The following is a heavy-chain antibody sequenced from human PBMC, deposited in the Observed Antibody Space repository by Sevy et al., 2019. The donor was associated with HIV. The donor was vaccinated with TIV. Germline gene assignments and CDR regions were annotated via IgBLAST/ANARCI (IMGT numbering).Heavy chain of an antibody. Sequence: GGSLRLSCAASGFTLSNAWMSWVRQAPGKGLEWVGRIKGKIYDGTIDYAAPVKGRFSISRDDSKNTLYLQMNSLKTEDTAVYYCTTASWSQEDYYNYWGQRSLVTVSS. CDR1: GFTLSNAW. CDR3: TTASWSQEDYYNY. CDR2: IKGKIYDGTI. D-gene: IGHD6-13*01. V-gene: IGHV3-15*01. J-gene: IGHJ4*02.